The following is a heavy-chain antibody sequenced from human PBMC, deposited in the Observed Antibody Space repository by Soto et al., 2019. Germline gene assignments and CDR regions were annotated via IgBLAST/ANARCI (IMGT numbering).Heavy chain of an antibody. Sequence: GGSLRLSCAASGFTFSSYGMHWVRQAPGKGLEWVAVIWYDGSNKYYADSVKGRFTISRDNSKNTLYLQMNSLRAEDTAVYYCARDPPAGYSYGYYYYYYGMDVWGQGTTVTVSS. J-gene: IGHJ6*02. D-gene: IGHD5-18*01. CDR1: GFTFSSYG. CDR2: IWYDGSNK. V-gene: IGHV3-33*01. CDR3: ARDPPAGYSYGYYYYYYGMDV.